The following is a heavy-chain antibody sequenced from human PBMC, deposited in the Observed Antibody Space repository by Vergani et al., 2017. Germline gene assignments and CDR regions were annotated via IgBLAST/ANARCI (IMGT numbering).Heavy chain of an antibody. J-gene: IGHJ6*02. Sequence: QVQLVQSGAEVKKPGASVKVSCKASGYTVTGYYMHWVRQAPGQGFEWMGWINPNSGGTNYAQKCQGWVTMTRDTSISTAYMVLSRLRSDDTAVYYCARSLGHSSSSEYYYGMDVWGQGTTVTVSS. D-gene: IGHD6-6*01. CDR3: ARSLGHSSSSEYYYGMDV. CDR2: INPNSGGT. CDR1: GYTVTGYY. V-gene: IGHV1-2*04.